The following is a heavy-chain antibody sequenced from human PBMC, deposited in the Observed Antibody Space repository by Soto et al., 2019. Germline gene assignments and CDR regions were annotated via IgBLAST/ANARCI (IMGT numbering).Heavy chain of an antibody. D-gene: IGHD3-16*01. CDR3: ARHGGDYYYMDV. J-gene: IGHJ6*03. V-gene: IGHV4-39*01. CDR1: GGSISSSSYY. CDR2: IYYSGST. Sequence: PSETLSLTCTVSGGSISSSSYYWGWIRQPPGKGLEWIGSIYYSGSTYHNPSLKSRVTISVDTSKNQFSLKLSSVTAADTAVYYCARHGGDYYYMDVWGKGTTVTVSS.